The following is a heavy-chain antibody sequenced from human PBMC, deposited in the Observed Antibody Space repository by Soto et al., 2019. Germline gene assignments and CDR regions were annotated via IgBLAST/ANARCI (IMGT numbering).Heavy chain of an antibody. J-gene: IGHJ4*02. V-gene: IGHV3-74*01. D-gene: IGHD3-22*01. CDR2: INSDGSST. CDR3: ARAVLSGYCYFDY. Sequence: GGSLRLSCAASGFTFSSYWMHWVRQAPGKGLVWVSRINSDGSSTSYADSVKGRFTISRDNAKNTLYLQMNSLRAEDTAVYYCARAVLSGYCYFDYWGQGTLVTVSS. CDR1: GFTFSSYW.